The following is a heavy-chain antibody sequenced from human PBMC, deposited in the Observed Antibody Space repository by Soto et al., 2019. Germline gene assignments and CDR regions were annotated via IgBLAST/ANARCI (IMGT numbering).Heavy chain of an antibody. CDR1: GFSINASA. J-gene: IGHJ5*02. V-gene: IGHV3-73*02. CDR3: TGGINVTGSET. D-gene: IGHD1-7*01. CDR2: IRTKGHNYAT. Sequence: EVQLVESGGDLVQPGGSLKLSCAASGFSINASAMHWVRQASGKGLEWVGVIRTKGHNYATESAVSVKGRFSISRDDSKNTAYLEMHSLKTEDTAVYYCTGGINVTGSETWGQGTLVTVSS.